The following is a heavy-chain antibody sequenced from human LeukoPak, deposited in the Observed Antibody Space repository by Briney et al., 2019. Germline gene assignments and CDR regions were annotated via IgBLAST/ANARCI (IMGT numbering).Heavy chain of an antibody. J-gene: IGHJ3*02. V-gene: IGHV5-51*01. Sequence: GESLKISCKGSGYSFTSYWIGWVRQMPGKGLEWMGIIYPGDSDTRYSPSFQGQVTISADKSISTAYLQWSSLKASDTAMYYCARRRVKLDTAMVTQDAFDIWGQGTMVTVSS. CDR3: ARRRVKLDTAMVTQDAFDI. D-gene: IGHD5-18*01. CDR1: GYSFTSYW. CDR2: IYPGDSDT.